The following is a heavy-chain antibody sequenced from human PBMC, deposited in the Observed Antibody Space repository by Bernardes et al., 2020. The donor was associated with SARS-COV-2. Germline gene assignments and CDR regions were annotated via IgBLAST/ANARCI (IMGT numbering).Heavy chain of an antibody. CDR3: GRVITIVRGRTYYYQGFDV. V-gene: IGHV3-72*01. Sequence: GGSLRLSCAASGFTFSDYYMDWVRQAPGGGLEWVGRSRNKPNSYTTEYAASVKGRFTISRDESKNLVYLQMNSLKTEDTAVYFCGRVITIVRGRTYYYQGFDVWGQGTTVTVSS. CDR2: SRNKPNSYTT. CDR1: GFTFSDYY. D-gene: IGHD3-10*01. J-gene: IGHJ6*02.